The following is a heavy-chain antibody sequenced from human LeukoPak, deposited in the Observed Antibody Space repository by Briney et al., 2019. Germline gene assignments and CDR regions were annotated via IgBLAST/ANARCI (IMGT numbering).Heavy chain of an antibody. CDR3: ARPSPRAVRGPPDI. V-gene: IGHV5-51*01. J-gene: IGHJ3*02. CDR2: IYPDNSNT. Sequence: GESLKISCKGSGYNFTSYRIGWVRQLPGKGLEWMGIIYPDNSNTRYSPSFQGQVTISADKSISTAYLQWSSLKASDTAMYYCARPSPRAVRGPPDIWGQGTMVTVSS. D-gene: IGHD3-10*01. CDR1: GYNFTSYR.